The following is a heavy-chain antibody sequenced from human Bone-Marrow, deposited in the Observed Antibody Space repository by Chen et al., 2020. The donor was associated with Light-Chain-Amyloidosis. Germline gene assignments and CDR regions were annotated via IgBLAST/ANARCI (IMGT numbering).Heavy chain of an antibody. CDR2: ISTSSNYI. V-gene: IGHV3-21*01. Sequence: GGSLRLSCAASGFTFSHYSMNWVRQAPGKGLEWVSSISTSSNYIYYADSVKGRFTISRDNAKNSLYLQMNSLRGDDTDVYYCARDSGVFSGYDLEYFRHWGQGTLVTVSS. CDR1: GFTFSHYS. CDR3: ARDSGVFSGYDLEYFRH. J-gene: IGHJ1*01. D-gene: IGHD5-12*01.